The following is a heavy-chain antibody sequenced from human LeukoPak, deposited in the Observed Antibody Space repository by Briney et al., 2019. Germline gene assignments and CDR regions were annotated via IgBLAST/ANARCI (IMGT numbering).Heavy chain of an antibody. Sequence: SSETLSLTCTVSGGSISSGDYYWSWIRQPPGKGLEWIGYIYYNGSTYYNPSLKSRVTISVDTSKNQFSLKLSSVTAADTTVYYCARTSLGGAWFDPWGQGTLVTVSS. CDR2: IYYNGST. J-gene: IGHJ5*02. CDR1: GGSISSGDYY. V-gene: IGHV4-30-4*08. CDR3: ARTSLGGAWFDP. D-gene: IGHD3-10*01.